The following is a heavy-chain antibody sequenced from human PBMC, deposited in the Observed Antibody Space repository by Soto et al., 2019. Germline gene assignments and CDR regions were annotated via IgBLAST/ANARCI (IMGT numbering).Heavy chain of an antibody. CDR3: AKDSRATMVRGVIIPPGY. CDR2: ISGSGDST. CDR1: GFTFSNYA. Sequence: GGSLRLSCAASGFTFSNYAMSWVRQAPGKGLEWVSAISGSGDSTYYADSVKGRFTISRDNSKNTLYLQMNGLSAEDTAIYYCAKDSRATMVRGVIIPPGYWGQGTLVTVSS. V-gene: IGHV3-23*01. J-gene: IGHJ4*02. D-gene: IGHD3-10*01.